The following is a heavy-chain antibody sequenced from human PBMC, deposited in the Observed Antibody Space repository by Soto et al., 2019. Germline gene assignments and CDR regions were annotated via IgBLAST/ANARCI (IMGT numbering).Heavy chain of an antibody. CDR1: GGSISSGGYY. V-gene: IGHV4-31*03. CDR2: IYYSGST. J-gene: IGHJ5*02. CDR3: ARDAADCSSGSCYGVGWFDP. Sequence: QVQLQESGPGLVKPSQTLSLTCTVSGGSISSGGYYWSWIRQHPGKGLEWIGYIYYSGSTYYNPSLKSRVTISVDTSKNQFSLKLSSVTAADTAVYYCARDAADCSSGSCYGVGWFDPWGQGTLVTVSS. D-gene: IGHD2-15*01.